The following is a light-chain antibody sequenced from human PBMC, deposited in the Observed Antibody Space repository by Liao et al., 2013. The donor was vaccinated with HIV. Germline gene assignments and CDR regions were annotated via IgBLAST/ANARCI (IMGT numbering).Light chain of an antibody. CDR1: KLGDKY. Sequence: SYELTQPPSLSVSPGQTASITCSGDKLGDKYATWYQHKPGQSPVMVIYQDIQRPSGIPERFSGSNSGNTATLTISGTQAMDEADYYCQAWDSSTDVVFGGGTKLTVL. J-gene: IGLJ2*01. CDR2: QDI. V-gene: IGLV3-1*01. CDR3: QAWDSSTDVV.